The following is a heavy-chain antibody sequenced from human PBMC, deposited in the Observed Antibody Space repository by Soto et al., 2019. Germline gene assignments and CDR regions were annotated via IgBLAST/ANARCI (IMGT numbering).Heavy chain of an antibody. D-gene: IGHD2-2*01. CDR1: GGTFSSYA. V-gene: IGHV1-69*01. J-gene: IGHJ5*02. CDR2: IIPICGTA. Sequence: QVQLVQSGAEVKKPGSSAKVSCKASGGTFSSYAISWVRQAPGQGLEWMGGIIPICGTANYAQKFQGRGTITADESTSTAYMELSSRRYEDTAVYYCERAKAGYCSSTSCYGRMGWFDPWGQGTLVTVSS. CDR3: ERAKAGYCSSTSCYGRMGWFDP.